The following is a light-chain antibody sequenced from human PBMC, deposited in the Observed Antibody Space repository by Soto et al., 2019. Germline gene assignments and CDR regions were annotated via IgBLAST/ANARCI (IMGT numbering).Light chain of an antibody. Sequence: QSVLTQPPSVSEAPRQRFTISCSGSSSNIGNNAVNWYQQLPGQAPKIVIYYDNLLTSGVSDRFSGSKSGISASLAISDLQSDDEADYYCAAWDDSLNAYVFGPGTKLTVL. CDR1: SSNIGNNA. V-gene: IGLV1-36*01. CDR3: AAWDDSLNAYV. CDR2: YDN. J-gene: IGLJ1*01.